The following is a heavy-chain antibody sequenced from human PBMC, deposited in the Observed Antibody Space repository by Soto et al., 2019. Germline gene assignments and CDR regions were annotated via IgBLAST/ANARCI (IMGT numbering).Heavy chain of an antibody. V-gene: IGHV1-69*01. D-gene: IGHD5-18*01. CDR3: ARSDTAMVLTLEKCWFDP. Sequence: QVQLVQSGAEVKKPGSSVKVSCKASGGTFSSYAISWVRQAPGQGLEWMGGIIPIFGTANYAQKFQGRVTITEDESTSTAYMELSSLRSEDTAVYYCARSDTAMVLTLEKCWFDPWGQGTLVTVSS. J-gene: IGHJ5*02. CDR2: IIPIFGTA. CDR1: GGTFSSYA.